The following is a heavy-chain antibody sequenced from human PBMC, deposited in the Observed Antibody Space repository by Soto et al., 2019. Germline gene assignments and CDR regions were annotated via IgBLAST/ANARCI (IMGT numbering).Heavy chain of an antibody. V-gene: IGHV3-49*04. CDR2: IRSKAYGGTT. D-gene: IGHD3-10*01. J-gene: IGHJ4*02. CDR3: TRGPTSVLLWFGEYDY. CDR1: GFTFGDYA. Sequence: LRLSCTASGFTFGDYAMSWVRQAPGKGLEWVGFIRSKAYGGTTEYAASVKGRFTISRDDSKSIAYLQMNSLKTEDTAVYYCTRGPTSVLLWFGEYDYWGQGTLVTVSS.